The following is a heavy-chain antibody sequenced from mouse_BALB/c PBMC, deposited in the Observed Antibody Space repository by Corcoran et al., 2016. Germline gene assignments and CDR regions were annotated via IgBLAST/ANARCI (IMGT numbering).Heavy chain of an antibody. D-gene: IGHD2-1*01. CDR2: INTYTGEP. V-gene: IGHV9-3-1*01. CDR1: GYTFTNYG. J-gene: IGHJ4*01. CDR3: ARNYGNSYAMYY. Sequence: QIQLVQSGPELKKPGETVKISCKASGYTFTNYGMNWVKQAPGKGLKWMGWINTYTGEPTYADDFKGRFAFSLETSASTAYLQINNLKNEDTATYFCARNYGNSYAMYYWGQGTSVTVSS.